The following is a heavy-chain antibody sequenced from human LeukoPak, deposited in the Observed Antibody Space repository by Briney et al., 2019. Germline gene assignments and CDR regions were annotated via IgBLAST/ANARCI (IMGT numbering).Heavy chain of an antibody. CDR1: GFTFSSCW. D-gene: IGHD3-10*01. Sequence: PGGSLRLSCAASGFTFSSCWMAWVRQAPGKGLEWVANIKRDGSEKYYVESVKGRFTISRDNAKNLLFLQMNSLRAVDTAVYYCARFGIRGVIDEFDYWGQGTLVTVSS. CDR2: IKRDGSEK. J-gene: IGHJ4*02. CDR3: ARFGIRGVIDEFDY. V-gene: IGHV3-7*01.